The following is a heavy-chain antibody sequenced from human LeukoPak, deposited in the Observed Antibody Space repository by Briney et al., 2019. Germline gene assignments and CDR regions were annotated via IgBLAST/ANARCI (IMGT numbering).Heavy chain of an antibody. V-gene: IGHV3-23*01. CDR1: GFTFSSYA. Sequence: GGSLRLSCAASGFTFSSYAMGWVRQAPGKGLEGVSAISGSGGSTYYADSVKGRFTISRDNSKNTLYLQMNSLRAEDTAVYYCARMGRWLVPPGAFDIWGQGTMVTVSS. J-gene: IGHJ3*02. D-gene: IGHD6-19*01. CDR2: ISGSGGST. CDR3: ARMGRWLVPPGAFDI.